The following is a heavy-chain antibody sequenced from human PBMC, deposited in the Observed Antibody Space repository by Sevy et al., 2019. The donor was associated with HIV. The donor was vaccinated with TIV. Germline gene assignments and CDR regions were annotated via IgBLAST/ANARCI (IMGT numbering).Heavy chain of an antibody. CDR1: GGSISSYF. Sequence: ETLSLTCSVSGGSISSYFWTWVRQSPGKGLEWIGNIYFTGNTDYTPSLKSRVTLSLDTSKSQFSLTLKSVTAADTAIYFCARDSTTSPRVLDYWGQGTLVTVSS. D-gene: IGHD1-1*01. V-gene: IGHV4-59*01. J-gene: IGHJ4*02. CDR3: ARDSTTSPRVLDY. CDR2: IYFTGNT.